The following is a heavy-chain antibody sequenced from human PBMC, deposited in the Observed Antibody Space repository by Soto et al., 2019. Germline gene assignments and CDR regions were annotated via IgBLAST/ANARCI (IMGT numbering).Heavy chain of an antibody. D-gene: IGHD6-13*01. CDR1: GGSISSYY. CDR2: IYYSGST. J-gene: IGHJ6*02. CDR3: ARTLGIAAAGGYGMDV. V-gene: IGHV4-59*01. Sequence: SETLSLTCTVSGGSISSYYWSWIWQPPGKGLEWIGYIYYSGSTNYNPSLKSRVTISVDTSKNQFSLKLSSVTAADTAVYYCARTLGIAAAGGYGMDVWGQGTTVTVSS.